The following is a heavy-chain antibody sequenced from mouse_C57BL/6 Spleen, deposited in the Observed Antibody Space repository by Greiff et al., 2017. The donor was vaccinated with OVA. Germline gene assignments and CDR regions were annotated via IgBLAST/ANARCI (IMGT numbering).Heavy chain of an antibody. V-gene: IGHV1-26*01. J-gene: IGHJ4*01. D-gene: IGHD2-5*01. CDR1: GNTFTDYY. Sequence: EVQLQQSGPELVKPGASVKISCKASGNTFTDYYMNWVKQSHGKSLEWIGDINPNNGGTSYNQKFKGKATLTVDKSSSTAYMELRSLTSEDSAVYYCARSAIVRDYYAMDYWGQGTSVTVSS. CDR3: ARSAIVRDYYAMDY. CDR2: INPNNGGT.